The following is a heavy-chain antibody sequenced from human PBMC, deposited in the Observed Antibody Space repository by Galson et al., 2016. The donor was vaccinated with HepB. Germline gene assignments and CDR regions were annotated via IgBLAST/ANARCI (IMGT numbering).Heavy chain of an antibody. CDR2: INPSRGST. J-gene: IGHJ4*02. Sequence: SVKVSCKASGYSFTNFYIHWVRQAPGQGLEWMGLINPSRGSTSYAQKFQGRVTMSRDTSTSTVYMELSGLRSEDTADYFCARSRGAAATGGFDLWGQATRVIVSS. CDR1: GYSFTNFY. D-gene: IGHD3-10*01. CDR3: ARSRGAAATGGFDL. V-gene: IGHV1-46*01.